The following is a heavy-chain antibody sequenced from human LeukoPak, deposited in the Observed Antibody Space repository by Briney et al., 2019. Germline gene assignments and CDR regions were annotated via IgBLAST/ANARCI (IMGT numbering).Heavy chain of an antibody. D-gene: IGHD3-10*01. CDR2: ISSSSSTI. CDR1: GFTFSSYS. CDR3: AKEVEALLWFGELRWFDP. Sequence: GGSLRLSCAASGFTFSSYSMNWVRQAPGKGLEWVSYISSSSSTIYYADSVKGRFTISRDNAKNSLYLQMNSLRAEDTTVYYCAKEVEALLWFGELRWFDPWGQGTLVTVSS. J-gene: IGHJ5*02. V-gene: IGHV3-48*01.